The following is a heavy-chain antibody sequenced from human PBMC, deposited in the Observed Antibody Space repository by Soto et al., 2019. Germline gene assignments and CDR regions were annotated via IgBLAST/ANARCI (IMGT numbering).Heavy chain of an antibody. CDR1: GGSISSGDYY. V-gene: IGHV4-39*07. Sequence: SETLSLTCTVSGGSISSGDYYWSWIRQPPGKGLEWIGEINHSGSTNYNPSLKSRVTISVDTSKNQFSLKLSSVTAADTAVYYCARGGGPHLRYYDYVWGRRYYFDYWGQGTLVTVSS. CDR3: ARGGGPHLRYYDYVWGRRYYFDY. CDR2: INHSGST. J-gene: IGHJ4*02. D-gene: IGHD3-16*01.